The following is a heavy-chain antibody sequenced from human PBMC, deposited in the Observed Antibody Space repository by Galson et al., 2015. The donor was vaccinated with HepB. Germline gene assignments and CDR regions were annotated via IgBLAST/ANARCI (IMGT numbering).Heavy chain of an antibody. V-gene: IGHV1-69*13. CDR2: IIPIFGTA. Sequence: SVKVSCKASGGTFSSYAISWVRQAPGQGLEWMGGIIPIFGTANYAQKFQGRVTITADESTRTAYMELSSLRSEDTAVYYCARGPGYNWNDGYYYYYMDVWGKGTTVTVSS. J-gene: IGHJ6*03. D-gene: IGHD1-1*01. CDR1: GGTFSSYA. CDR3: ARGPGYNWNDGYYYYYMDV.